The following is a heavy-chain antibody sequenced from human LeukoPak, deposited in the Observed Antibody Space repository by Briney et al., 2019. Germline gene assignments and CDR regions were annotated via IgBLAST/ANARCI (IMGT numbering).Heavy chain of an antibody. CDR3: ARFRSVTTSRRWFDP. J-gene: IGHJ5*02. D-gene: IGHD4-11*01. V-gene: IGHV4-59*12. CDR1: GGSISSYY. CDR2: IYYSGST. Sequence: SETLSLTCTVSGGSISSYYWSWIRQPPGKGLEWIGYIYYSGSTNYNPSLKSRVTISVDTSKNQFSLKLSSVTAADAAVYYCARFRSVTTSRRWFDPWGQGTLVTVSS.